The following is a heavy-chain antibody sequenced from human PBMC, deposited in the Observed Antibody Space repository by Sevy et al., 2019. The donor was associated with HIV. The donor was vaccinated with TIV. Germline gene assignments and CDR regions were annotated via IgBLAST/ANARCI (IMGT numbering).Heavy chain of an antibody. Sequence: GGSLRLSCAASGFTFSSYGMHWVRHAPGEGLEWVAVIWYDGSNKYYADSVQGRFTISRDNCKNTLYLQMNSLRAEDTAVYYCARDLSVRVVIIPDYYYYGMDVWGQGTTVTVSS. CDR3: ARDLSVRVVIIPDYYYYGMDV. D-gene: IGHD3-10*01. CDR1: GFTFSSYG. CDR2: IWYDGSNK. J-gene: IGHJ6*02. V-gene: IGHV3-33*01.